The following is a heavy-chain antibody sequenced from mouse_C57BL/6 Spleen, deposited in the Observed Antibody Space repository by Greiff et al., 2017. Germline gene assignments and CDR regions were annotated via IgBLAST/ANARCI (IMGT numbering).Heavy chain of an antibody. Sequence: EVQRVESGGGLVQSGRSLRLSCATSGFTFSDFYMEWVRQAPGKGLEWIAASSNKANDNSTEYSASGKGRFIVSRDTSQSILYLQMHALRAEDTAIDYWARGAGRSGWLLLDYWGQGTTLTVSS. J-gene: IGHJ2*01. D-gene: IGHD2-3*01. CDR2: SSNKANDNST. CDR1: GFTFSDFY. V-gene: IGHV7-1*01. CDR3: ARGAGRSGWLLLDY.